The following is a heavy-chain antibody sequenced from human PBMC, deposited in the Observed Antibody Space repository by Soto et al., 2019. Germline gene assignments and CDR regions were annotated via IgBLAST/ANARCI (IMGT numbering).Heavy chain of an antibody. V-gene: IGHV3-30*17. CDR3: ARDPTGGYFHYDY. Sequence: GGSLRLSCPASGFSLRDYGMHWVRQAPGKGLEYVAAVSDDGSEQYYADSVRGRFTISRDNSKNTVYLQLDSLTTGDTAVYYCARDPTGGYFHYDYWGQGALVTVSS. J-gene: IGHJ4*02. CDR2: VSDDGSEQ. D-gene: IGHD1-26*01. CDR1: GFSLRDYG.